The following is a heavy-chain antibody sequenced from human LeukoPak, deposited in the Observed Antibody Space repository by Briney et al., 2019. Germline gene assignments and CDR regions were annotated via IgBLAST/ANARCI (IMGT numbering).Heavy chain of an antibody. CDR2: IYNSDNT. V-gene: IGHV4-4*07. CDR3: ARVPYGSGSYGVDN. Sequence: PSETLSLTCSVSGGSISGLYWSWIRQPAGKGLEWIGRIYNSDNTNYNPSLKSRVTMSIVTSKNQISLELSSVTAADTAVYYCARVPYGSGSYGVDNWRQGILVTVSS. CDR1: GGSISGLY. D-gene: IGHD3-10*01. J-gene: IGHJ4*02.